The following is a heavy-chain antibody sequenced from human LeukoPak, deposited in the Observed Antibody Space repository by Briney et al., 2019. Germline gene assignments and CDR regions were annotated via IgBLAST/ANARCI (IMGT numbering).Heavy chain of an antibody. Sequence: GGTLRLSCEASGFTFSTYGINWVRQAPGKGLEWVSAISGSGGSTYYADSVKGRFTISRDNSKNTLYLQMNSLRAEDTAVYYCARDSGFSGTQRGEYWGQGTLVTVSS. CDR3: ARDSGFSGTQRGEY. D-gene: IGHD6-6*01. CDR2: ISGSGGST. V-gene: IGHV3-23*01. CDR1: GFTFSTYG. J-gene: IGHJ4*02.